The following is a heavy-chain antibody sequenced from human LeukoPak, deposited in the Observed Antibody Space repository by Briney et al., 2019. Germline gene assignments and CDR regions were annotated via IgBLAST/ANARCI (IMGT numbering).Heavy chain of an antibody. V-gene: IGHV3-30*18. CDR2: ISYDGTNK. D-gene: IGHD5-12*01. CDR1: GFTFSNYG. Sequence: GRSLRLSCALSGFTFSNYGMHWVRQPPGKGLEWVAFISYDGTNKYYADSVKGRVTISRDNSKRTLYLQINSLRTEDTAVYYCAQDQGYDTGYFDYWGQGSLVTVSS. CDR3: AQDQGYDTGYFDY. J-gene: IGHJ4*02.